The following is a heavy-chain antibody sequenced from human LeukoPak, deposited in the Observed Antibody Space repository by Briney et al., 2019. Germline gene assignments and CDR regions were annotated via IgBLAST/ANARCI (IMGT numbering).Heavy chain of an antibody. J-gene: IGHJ4*02. V-gene: IGHV1-69*05. CDR1: GGTFSSYA. D-gene: IGHD6-13*01. Sequence: PVKVSCKASGGTFSSYAISWVRQAPGQGLEWMGGIIPIFGTANYAQKFQGRVTITTDESTGTAYMELSSLRSEDTAVYYCARYGSGSIAAAGSFDYWGQGTLVTVSS. CDR2: IIPIFGTA. CDR3: ARYGSGSIAAAGSFDY.